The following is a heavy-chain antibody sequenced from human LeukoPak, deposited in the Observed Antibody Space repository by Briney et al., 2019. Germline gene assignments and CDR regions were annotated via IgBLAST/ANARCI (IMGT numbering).Heavy chain of an antibody. CDR2: INHSGST. J-gene: IGHJ4*02. Sequence: SETLSLTCAVYGGSFSGYYWSWIRQPPGKGLEWIGEINHSGSTNYNPSLKSRVAISVDTSKNQFSLKLSSVTAADTAVYYCARGGDRSFDYWGQGTLVTVSS. CDR1: GGSFSGYY. D-gene: IGHD3-10*01. CDR3: ARGGDRSFDY. V-gene: IGHV4-34*01.